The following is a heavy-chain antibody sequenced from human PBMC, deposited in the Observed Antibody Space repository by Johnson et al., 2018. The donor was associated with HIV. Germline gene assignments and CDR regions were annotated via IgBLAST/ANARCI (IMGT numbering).Heavy chain of an antibody. J-gene: IGHJ3*02. CDR3: AKAWVNYYDSPDAFDI. CDR1: GFSFSTYG. D-gene: IGHD3-22*01. V-gene: IGHV3-30*02. Sequence: QVQLVESGGGVVQPGGSLRLSCAASGFSFSTYGMHWVRQAPGKGLKWVSFIRYDGSNKYYADSVKGRFTISRDNSKNTLYLQMNSLRAEDTAVYYCAKAWVNYYDSPDAFDIWGQGTMVTVSS. CDR2: IRYDGSNK.